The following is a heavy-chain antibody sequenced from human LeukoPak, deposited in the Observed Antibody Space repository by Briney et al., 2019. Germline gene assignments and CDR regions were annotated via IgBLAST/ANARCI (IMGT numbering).Heavy chain of an antibody. CDR1: GFTYSSYG. CDR3: AREVPGIVATIEPLDY. Sequence: GRSLRLSCAASGFTYSSYGMHWVRQAPGKGLEWVAVIWYDGSNKYCADSVKGRFTISRDNSKNTRYLQMNSLRAEDTAVYYCAREVPGIVATIEPLDYWGQGTLVTVSS. V-gene: IGHV3-33*01. J-gene: IGHJ4*02. D-gene: IGHD5-12*01. CDR2: IWYDGSNK.